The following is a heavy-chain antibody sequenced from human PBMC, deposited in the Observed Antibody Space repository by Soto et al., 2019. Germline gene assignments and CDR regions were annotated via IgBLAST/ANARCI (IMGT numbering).Heavy chain of an antibody. Sequence: LRLSCAASGFTFSSYAMSWVRQAPGKGLEWVSGISGSGSSTYYADSVKGRFTISRDNSKNTLYLQVNSLRADDTAVYYCARRNWNYGAFDIWGQGTMVTVSS. CDR3: ARRNWNYGAFDI. CDR2: ISGSGSST. D-gene: IGHD1-7*01. CDR1: GFTFSSYA. V-gene: IGHV3-23*01. J-gene: IGHJ3*02.